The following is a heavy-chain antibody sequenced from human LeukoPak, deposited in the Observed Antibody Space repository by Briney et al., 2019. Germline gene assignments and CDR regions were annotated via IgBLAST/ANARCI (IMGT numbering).Heavy chain of an antibody. CDR3: AKDLGMVGATTTYYYYGMDV. Sequence: GRSLRLSCAASGFTFSIYGMHWVCQAPGRGLEWVAVISYDGSNKYYADSVKGRFTISRDNSKNTLYLQMNSLRAEDTAVYYCAKDLGMVGATTTYYYYGMDVWGQGTTVTVSS. CDR2: ISYDGSNK. J-gene: IGHJ6*02. CDR1: GFTFSIYG. D-gene: IGHD1-26*01. V-gene: IGHV3-30*18.